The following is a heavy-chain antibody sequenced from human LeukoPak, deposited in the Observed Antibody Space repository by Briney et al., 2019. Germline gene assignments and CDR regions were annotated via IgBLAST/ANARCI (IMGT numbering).Heavy chain of an antibody. J-gene: IGHJ4*02. V-gene: IGHV3-30*02. Sequence: GGSLRLSCAASGFTFSSYGMHWVRQAPGKGLEWVAFIRYDGSNKYYADSVKGRFTISRDNSKDTLYLQMNSLRAEDTAVYYCATLSSTSADYWGQGTLVTVSS. CDR3: ATLSSTSADY. CDR1: GFTFSSYG. D-gene: IGHD2-2*01. CDR2: IRYDGSNK.